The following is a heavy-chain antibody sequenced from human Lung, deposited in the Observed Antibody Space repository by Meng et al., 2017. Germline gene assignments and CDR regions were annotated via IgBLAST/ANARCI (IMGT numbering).Heavy chain of an antibody. CDR1: GFTFSSYT. D-gene: IGHD4-23*01. CDR3: ARGEVTDY. CDR2: ISSSSSYI. Sequence: GESLKISCAASGFTFSSYTMNWVRQAPGKGLEWVSGISSSSSYIYYADSVKGRFTISRDNAKHSVFLQMNSLRAEDTAVYYCARGEVTDYWGQGTVVTVSS. J-gene: IGHJ4*02. V-gene: IGHV3-21*06.